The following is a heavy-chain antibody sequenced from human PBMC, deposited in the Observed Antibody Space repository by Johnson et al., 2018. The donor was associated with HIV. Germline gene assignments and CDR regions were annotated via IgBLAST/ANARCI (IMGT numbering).Heavy chain of an antibody. Sequence: QVQLVESGGGVVQPGRSLRLSCVVSGFTYSSYAMHWVRQAPGKGLEWVAVISYDGSNKYYADSVKGRFTISRDNSKNTLYLQMNSLRAEDTAVYYCARGGSGSAQKGGDAFDIWGQGTMVTVSS. V-gene: IGHV3-30*04. CDR1: GFTYSSYA. D-gene: IGHD1-26*01. J-gene: IGHJ3*02. CDR2: ISYDGSNK. CDR3: ARGGSGSAQKGGDAFDI.